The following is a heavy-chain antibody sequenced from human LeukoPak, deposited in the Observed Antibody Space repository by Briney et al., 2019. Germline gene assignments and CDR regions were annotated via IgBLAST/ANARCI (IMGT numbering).Heavy chain of an antibody. CDR2: ISSSSSYI. CDR1: GFTFSSYS. V-gene: IGHV3-21*01. D-gene: IGHD2-2*02. CDR3: ARGHIVVVPAAILDWFDP. Sequence: GXSLRLSCAASGFTFSSYSMNWVRQAPGKGLEWVSSISSSSSYIYYADSVKCRFTISRYNAKTSLYLQMNSLRAEDTAVYYCARGHIVVVPAAILDWFDPWGQGTLVTVSS. J-gene: IGHJ5*02.